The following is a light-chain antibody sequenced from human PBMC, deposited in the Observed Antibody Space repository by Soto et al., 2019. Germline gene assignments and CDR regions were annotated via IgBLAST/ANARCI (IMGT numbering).Light chain of an antibody. Sequence: QSALTQPASVSGSPGQSITISCTGTNSDVGGYNYVSWYQQHPGKAPKLMIYDVSNRPSGVSNRFSGSKSGNTASLTISGLQAEDEADYYCSSHTSSSTPVFGGGTQLTVL. CDR1: NSDVGGYNY. J-gene: IGLJ2*01. CDR3: SSHTSSSTPV. CDR2: DVS. V-gene: IGLV2-14*01.